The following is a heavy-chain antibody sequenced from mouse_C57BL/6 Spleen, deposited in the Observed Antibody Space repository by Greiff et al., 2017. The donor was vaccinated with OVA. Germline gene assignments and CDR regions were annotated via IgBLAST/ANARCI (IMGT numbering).Heavy chain of an antibody. V-gene: IGHV1-50*01. CDR3: ARHYYDNDRGFAY. CDR1: GYTFTSYW. J-gene: IGHJ3*01. Sequence: QVQLQQPGAELVKPGASVKLSCKASGYTFTSYWMQWVKQRPGQGLEWIGEIDPSDSYTNYNQKFKGKATLTVDTSSSTAYMQLSSLTSEDSAVFDCARHYYDNDRGFAYWGQGTLVTVSA. D-gene: IGHD2-4*01. CDR2: IDPSDSYT.